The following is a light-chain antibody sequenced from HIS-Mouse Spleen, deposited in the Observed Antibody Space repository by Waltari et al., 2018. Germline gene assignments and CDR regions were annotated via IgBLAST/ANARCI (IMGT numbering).Light chain of an antibody. V-gene: IGKV3-11*01. Sequence: EIVLTQSPATLSLSPGERATLSCRASQSVSIYLAWYQQNPGQAPRLLIYDASNRATGIPARSSGSESGTDFTLTISSPEPEDFAVYYCRQRSNWLTFGGGTKVEIK. CDR2: DAS. J-gene: IGKJ4*01. CDR1: QSVSIY. CDR3: RQRSNWLT.